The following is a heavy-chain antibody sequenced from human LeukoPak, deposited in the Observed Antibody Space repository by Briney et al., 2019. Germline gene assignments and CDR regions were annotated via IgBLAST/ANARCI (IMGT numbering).Heavy chain of an antibody. D-gene: IGHD2-21*02. CDR1: GGSISSSSYY. CDR2: IYHSGST. V-gene: IGHV4-39*07. CDR3: ARRRVTDYSYAFDI. Sequence: PSETLSLTCTVSGGSISSSSYYWGWIRQPPGTGLEWIGSIYHSGSTYYNPSLKSRVTISVDTFKNQFSLKLSSVTAADTAVYYCARRRVTDYSYAFDIWGQGTMVTVSS. J-gene: IGHJ3*02.